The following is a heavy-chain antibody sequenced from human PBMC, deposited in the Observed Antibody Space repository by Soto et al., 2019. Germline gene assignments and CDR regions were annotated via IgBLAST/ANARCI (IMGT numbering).Heavy chain of an antibody. CDR1: GGSINSYW. CDR3: ARDIASYAYGEGY. J-gene: IGHJ4*02. CDR2: VYSSGTT. D-gene: IGHD2-21*01. Sequence: PSETLSLTCTVSGGSINSYWWSWIRQPAGQGLEWIGRVYSSGTTDYNPSLNSRATMSVETSKNQFSLKLSSVTAADTAVYYCARDIASYAYGEGYWGQGIQVTVSS. V-gene: IGHV4-4*07.